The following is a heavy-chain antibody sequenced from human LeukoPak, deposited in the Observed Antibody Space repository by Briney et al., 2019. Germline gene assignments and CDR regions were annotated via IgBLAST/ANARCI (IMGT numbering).Heavy chain of an antibody. J-gene: IGHJ4*02. D-gene: IGHD3-10*01. Sequence: GGSLRLSCAASGFTFSSYGMHWVRQAPGKGLEWVAVIWYDGSNKYYADSVKGRFTISRDNSKNTLYLQMNSLRAEDTAVYYCATDMVRGAIVSDYWGQGTLVTVSS. CDR1: GFTFSSYG. V-gene: IGHV3-33*01. CDR2: IWYDGSNK. CDR3: ATDMVRGAIVSDY.